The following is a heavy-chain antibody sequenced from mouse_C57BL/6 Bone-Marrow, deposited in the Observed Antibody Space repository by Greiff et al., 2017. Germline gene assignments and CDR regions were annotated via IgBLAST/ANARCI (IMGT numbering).Heavy chain of an antibody. Sequence: QVQLQQPGAEHVMSGASVKLSCKASGYTFTSYWMHWVKQRPGQGLEWIGEIDPSDSYTNYNQKFKGKSTLTVDKSSSTAYMQLSSLTSEDSAVYYCAREGLYDYPDYWGQGTTLTVSS. V-gene: IGHV1-69*01. CDR1: GYTFTSYW. CDR2: IDPSDSYT. D-gene: IGHD2-4*01. J-gene: IGHJ2*01. CDR3: AREGLYDYPDY.